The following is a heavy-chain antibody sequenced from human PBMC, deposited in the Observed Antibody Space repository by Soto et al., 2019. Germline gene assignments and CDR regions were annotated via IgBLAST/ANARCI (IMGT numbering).Heavy chain of an antibody. CDR2: IYQTGRP. D-gene: IGHD4-17*01. V-gene: IGHV4-4*02. Sequence: QVQLQESGPGLVKPSGTLSLTCAVSGASIRSDNWWSWVRQPPGKGLEWIGEIYQTGRPNYNPSLKSRVTVSVDKSKNQFSLKLTSVTAADTAVYYCARTTGYGDSPNDYWGQGTLVTVSS. CDR1: GASIRSDNW. J-gene: IGHJ4*02. CDR3: ARTTGYGDSPNDY.